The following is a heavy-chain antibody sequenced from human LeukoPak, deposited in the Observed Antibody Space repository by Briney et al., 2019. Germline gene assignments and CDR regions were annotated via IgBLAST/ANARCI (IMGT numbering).Heavy chain of an antibody. CDR1: GFTFSSYG. CDR2: IWYDGSNK. Sequence: TGRSLRLSCAASGFTFSSYGMHWVRQAPGKGLEWVAVIWYDGSNKYYADSVKGRFTISRDNSKNTLYLQMNSLRAEDTAVYYCARDPPTLNSFDCWGQGTLVTVSS. D-gene: IGHD2/OR15-2a*01. V-gene: IGHV3-33*01. J-gene: IGHJ4*02. CDR3: ARDPPTLNSFDC.